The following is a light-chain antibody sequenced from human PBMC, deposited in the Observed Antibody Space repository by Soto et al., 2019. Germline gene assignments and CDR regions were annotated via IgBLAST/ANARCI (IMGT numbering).Light chain of an antibody. Sequence: IRMTQSPSTLSASVGDTVTITCRASEAIATWVAWYQQKPGTAPKLLIFKGSTVVNGVPSRFSGSGVGTEFTLTISSLQPDDFATYYCQQYNSYSTTFGGGTKVEIK. J-gene: IGKJ4*01. CDR3: QQYNSYSTT. CDR1: EAIATW. V-gene: IGKV1-5*03. CDR2: KGS.